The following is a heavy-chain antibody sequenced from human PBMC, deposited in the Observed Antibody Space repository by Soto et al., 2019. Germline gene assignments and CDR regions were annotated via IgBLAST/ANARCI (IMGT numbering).Heavy chain of an antibody. CDR3: AKSVRVIFGLGISLATVYYFGY. Sequence: EVQLLESGGGLVQPGGSLRLSCAASEFTFSSYAMSWVRQAPGKGLEWVSAISGSGGSTYYADSLKGRFTISRDNSKNTLYLQMNSLSVEDTAVYYCAKSVRVIFGLGISLATVYYFGYWGQGTLVTVSS. CDR1: EFTFSSYA. CDR2: ISGSGGST. D-gene: IGHD3-3*01. V-gene: IGHV3-23*01. J-gene: IGHJ4*02.